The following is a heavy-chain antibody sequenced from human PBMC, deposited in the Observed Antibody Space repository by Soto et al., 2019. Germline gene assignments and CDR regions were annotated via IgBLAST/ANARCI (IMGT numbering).Heavy chain of an antibody. CDR2: IYTSGST. V-gene: IGHV4-4*07. Sequence: SETLSLTCTVSGGSISSYYWSWIRQPAGKGLEWIGRIYTSGSTNYNPSLKSRVTMSVDTSKNQFSLKLSSVTAADTAVYYCARGPGHQYCSSTRRHYPGGNWFDPWGQGTLVTVSS. D-gene: IGHD2-2*01. CDR3: ARGPGHQYCSSTRRHYPGGNWFDP. J-gene: IGHJ5*02. CDR1: GGSISSYY.